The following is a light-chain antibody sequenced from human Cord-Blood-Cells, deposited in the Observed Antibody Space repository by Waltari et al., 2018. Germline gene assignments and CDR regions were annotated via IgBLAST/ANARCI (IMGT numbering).Light chain of an antibody. CDR1: NIGSKS. Sequence: SYVLTQPPSVSVAPGKKARITCGGNNIGSKSGHWYQQKPGQAPVLVIYYDSDRPSGIPERFSGSNSGNTATLTIRRVEAGDEADYYCQVWDSSSDHWVFGGGTKLTVL. V-gene: IGLV3-21*04. J-gene: IGLJ3*02. CDR3: QVWDSSSDHWV. CDR2: YDS.